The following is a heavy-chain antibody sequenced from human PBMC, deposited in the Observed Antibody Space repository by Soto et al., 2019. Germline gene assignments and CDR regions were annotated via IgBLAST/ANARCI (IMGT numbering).Heavy chain of an antibody. J-gene: IGHJ5*02. CDR1: GFTFSSYA. V-gene: IGHV3-23*01. CDR3: AKFGRPPQGGGDYGGNWDPDWFDP. D-gene: IGHD4-17*01. CDR2: ISGSGGST. Sequence: HPGGSLRLSCAASGFTFSSYAMSWVRQAPGKGLEWVSAISGSGGSTYYADSVKGRFTISRDNSKNTLYLQMNSLRAEDTAVYYCAKFGRPPQGGGDYGGNWDPDWFDPWGQGTLVTVSS.